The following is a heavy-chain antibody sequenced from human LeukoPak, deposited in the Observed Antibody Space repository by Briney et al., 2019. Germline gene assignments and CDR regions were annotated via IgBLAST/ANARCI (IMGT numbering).Heavy chain of an antibody. CDR2: IRSKAYGGTT. CDR3: ATKSVSGDPFDY. CDR1: GFTFGDYA. J-gene: IGHJ4*02. Sequence: PGGSLRLSCTASGFTFGDYAMSWVRQAPGKGLEWVGFIRSKAYGGTTEYAASVKGRFTISRDDSKSIAYLQMNSLRAEDTAMYYCATKSVSGDPFDYWGQGTLVTVSS. D-gene: IGHD3-10*01. V-gene: IGHV3-49*04.